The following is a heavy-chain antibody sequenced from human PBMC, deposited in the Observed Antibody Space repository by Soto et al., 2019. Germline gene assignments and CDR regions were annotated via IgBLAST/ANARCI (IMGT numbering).Heavy chain of an antibody. V-gene: IGHV3-23*01. D-gene: IGHD5-18*01. CDR3: AQEGTHSPYNWFNH. Sequence: PGESLKISCAASGFTFSNYAMSWVRQAPGKGLEWVSGLSDGGGSTFYADSVKGRFTISRDNAKNTLYLQMSSLRAEDTAGYYCAQEGTHSPYNWFNHWRPGTLLTVSS. J-gene: IGHJ5*02. CDR2: LSDGGGST. CDR1: GFTFSNYA.